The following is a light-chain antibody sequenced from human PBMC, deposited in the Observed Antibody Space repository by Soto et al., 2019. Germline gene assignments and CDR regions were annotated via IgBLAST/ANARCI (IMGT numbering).Light chain of an antibody. CDR1: LSVTTR. Sequence: VPQSPGPRSLSTGERIPLSCRASLSVTTRLAWYDRKPGQAPTLLMSGASNRASGVPVRFSGSGSGTDFTLTITRLEAEDFALYCCPQYGWSPISFG. CDR3: PQYGWSPIS. J-gene: IGKJ5*01. V-gene: IGKV3-20*01. CDR2: GAS.